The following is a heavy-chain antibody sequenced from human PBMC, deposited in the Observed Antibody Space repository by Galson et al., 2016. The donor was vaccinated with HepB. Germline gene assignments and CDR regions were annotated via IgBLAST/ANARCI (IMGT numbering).Heavy chain of an antibody. CDR1: GYTFTSYD. CDR2: KNPNSGYT. CDR3: ARNTPGQDAFDI. V-gene: IGHV1-8*01. D-gene: IGHD1-1*01. J-gene: IGHJ3*02. Sequence: SVKVSCKASGYTFTSYDIHWVRQAPGQGLEWMGWKNPNSGYTGYARKFQGRVTMTRNTSISTVFMELSSLRSEETAVYYCARNTPGQDAFDIWGQGTMVTVSS.